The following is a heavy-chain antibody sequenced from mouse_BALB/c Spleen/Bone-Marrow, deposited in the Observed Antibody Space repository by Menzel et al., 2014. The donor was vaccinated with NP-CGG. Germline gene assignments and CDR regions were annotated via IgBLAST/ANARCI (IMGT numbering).Heavy chain of an antibody. CDR1: GFTLTDYY. V-gene: IGHV7-3*02. D-gene: IGHD1-1*01. CDR3: ARDMGLLRFDY. J-gene: IGHJ2*01. Sequence: EVKLMESGGGLVQPGGPLRLSCATSGFTLTDYYMSWVRQPPGKALEWLGFIRNKANGYTTEYSASVKGRSTISRDNSQSILYLQMNTLRAEDSATYYCARDMGLLRFDYWGQGTTLTVSS. CDR2: IRNKANGYTT.